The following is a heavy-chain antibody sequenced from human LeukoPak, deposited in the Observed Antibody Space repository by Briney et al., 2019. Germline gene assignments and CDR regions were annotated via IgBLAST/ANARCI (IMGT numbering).Heavy chain of an antibody. V-gene: IGHV4-34*01. Sequence: SETLSLTCAVYGGSFSGYYWSSIRQPPGKGLEWIGEINHSGSTNYNPSLKSRVTISVDTSKNQFSLKLSSVTAADTAVYYCARDLNWITMIRWFDPWGQGTLVTVSS. CDR2: INHSGST. CDR3: ARDLNWITMIRWFDP. J-gene: IGHJ5*02. D-gene: IGHD3-22*01. CDR1: GGSFSGYY.